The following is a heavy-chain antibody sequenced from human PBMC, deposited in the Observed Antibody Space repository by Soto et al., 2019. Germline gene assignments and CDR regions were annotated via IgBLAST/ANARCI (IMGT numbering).Heavy chain of an antibody. CDR2: INHSGST. CDR1: GGSFSGYY. D-gene: IGHD3-16*01. J-gene: IGHJ5*02. V-gene: IGHV4-34*01. Sequence: SETLSLTCAVYGGSFSGYYWSWIRQPPGKGLEWIGEINHSGSTNYNPSLKSRVTISVDTSKNQFSLKLSSVTAADTAVYYCARYGLQGFGLDPWGQGTLVTVSS. CDR3: ARYGLQGFGLDP.